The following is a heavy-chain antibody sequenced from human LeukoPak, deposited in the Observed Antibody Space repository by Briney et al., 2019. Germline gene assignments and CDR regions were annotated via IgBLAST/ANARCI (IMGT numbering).Heavy chain of an antibody. V-gene: IGHV3-21*01. Sequence: PGGSLRLSCAASGFTFSSYSMNWARQAPGKGLEWVSSISSSSSYIYYADSVKGRFTISRDNSKNTLYLQMNSLRAEDTAVYYCAKVPPGDYFDWLLYLDYWGQGTLVTVSS. CDR1: GFTFSSYS. D-gene: IGHD3-9*01. J-gene: IGHJ4*02. CDR2: ISSSSSYI. CDR3: AKVPPGDYFDWLLYLDY.